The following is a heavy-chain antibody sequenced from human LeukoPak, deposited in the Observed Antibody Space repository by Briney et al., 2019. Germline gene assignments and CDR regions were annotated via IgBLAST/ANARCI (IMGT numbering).Heavy chain of an antibody. Sequence: GGSLRLSCAASGFTFSSYAMSWVRQAPGKGLEWVSLISWDGGSTYYADSVKGRFTISRDNSKNSLYLQMNSLRTEDTALYYCAKDILRTGVDAFDIWGQGTMVTVSS. V-gene: IGHV3-43*01. CDR2: ISWDGGST. CDR1: GFTFSSYA. D-gene: IGHD2-15*01. CDR3: AKDILRTGVDAFDI. J-gene: IGHJ3*02.